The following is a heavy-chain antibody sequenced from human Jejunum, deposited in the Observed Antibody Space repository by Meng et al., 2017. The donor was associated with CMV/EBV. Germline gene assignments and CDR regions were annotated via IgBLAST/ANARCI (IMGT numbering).Heavy chain of an antibody. CDR2: IKEDGSEK. Sequence: LSNYWMTWVRQVPGKGLEWLANIKEDGSEKYYADSVKGRFTISRDNAKNSLYLHMNNLRAEDTAVYYCARDYCSSPSCYDYVLDVWGQGTTVTVSS. D-gene: IGHD2-2*01. CDR3: ARDYCSSPSCYDYVLDV. CDR1: LSNYW. J-gene: IGHJ6*02. V-gene: IGHV3-7*01.